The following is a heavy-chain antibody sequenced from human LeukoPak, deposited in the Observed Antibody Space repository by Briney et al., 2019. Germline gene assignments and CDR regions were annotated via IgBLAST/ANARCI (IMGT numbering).Heavy chain of an antibody. Sequence: GGSLRLSCAASGFTFSGYAMSWVRQAPGQGLEWVSTISGFGGSTYYADSVKGRFTISRDNSKNTLYLQMNSLRAEDTAVYYCARTSYSSGWPLDYWGQGPLVTVSS. J-gene: IGHJ4*02. V-gene: IGHV3-23*01. CDR3: ARTSYSSGWPLDY. D-gene: IGHD6-19*01. CDR2: ISGFGGST. CDR1: GFTFSGYA.